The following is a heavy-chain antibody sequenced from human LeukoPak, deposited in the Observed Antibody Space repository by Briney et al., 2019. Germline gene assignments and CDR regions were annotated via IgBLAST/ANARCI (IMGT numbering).Heavy chain of an antibody. CDR2: ISGSGGST. CDR3: AKALYNWNYGYYYYMDV. V-gene: IGHV3-23*01. Sequence: GGSLRLSCAASGFTFSSYAMSWVRQAPGKGLEWVSAISGSGGSTYYADSVNGRFTISRDNSKNTLYLQMNSLRAEDTAVYYCAKALYNWNYGYYYYMDVWGKGTTVTVSS. J-gene: IGHJ6*03. CDR1: GFTFSSYA. D-gene: IGHD1-7*01.